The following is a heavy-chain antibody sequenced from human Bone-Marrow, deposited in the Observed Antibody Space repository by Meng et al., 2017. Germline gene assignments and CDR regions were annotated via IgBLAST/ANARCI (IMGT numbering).Heavy chain of an antibody. J-gene: IGHJ4*02. V-gene: IGHV3-30*04. CDR2: ISYDGSNK. Sequence: QGQLVEAGGVVVQPGRSLILACAASGFTFSSYAMHWVRQAPGKGLEWVAVISYDGSNKYYADSVKGRFTISRDNSKNTLYLQMNSLRAEDTAVYYCAREPGSYFYFDYWGQGTLVTVSS. CDR3: AREPGSYFYFDY. CDR1: GFTFSSYA. D-gene: IGHD1-26*01.